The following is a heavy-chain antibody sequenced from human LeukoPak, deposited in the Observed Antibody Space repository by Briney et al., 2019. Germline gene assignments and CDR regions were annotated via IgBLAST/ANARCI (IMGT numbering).Heavy chain of an antibody. J-gene: IGHJ4*02. CDR1: GGSFSGYY. D-gene: IGHD5-12*01. V-gene: IGHV4-34*01. CDR3: ASSGYSGYDPFDY. Sequence: PSETLSLTCAVYGGSFSGYYWSWIRQPPGKGLEWIGEINHSGSTNYNPSLKCRVTISVDTSKNQFSLKLSSVTAADTAVYYCASSGYSGYDPFDYWGQGTLVTVSS. CDR2: INHSGST.